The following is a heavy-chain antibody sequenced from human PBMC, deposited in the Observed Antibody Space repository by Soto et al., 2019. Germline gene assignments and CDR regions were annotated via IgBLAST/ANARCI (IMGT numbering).Heavy chain of an antibody. CDR2: ISYDGRNQ. J-gene: IGHJ4*02. CDR3: AKGGSSSARYFDY. Sequence: QVQVVESGGGVVQPGRSLRLSCAASGFTLSGYGMHWVRQAPGKGLEWVAVISYDGRNQYYADSVKGRFTVSRDNSKSTLYLQRDSLGVEDSAVYYCAKGGSSSARYFDYGGQGTLVTVSS. V-gene: IGHV3-30*18. CDR1: GFTLSGYG. D-gene: IGHD3-16*01.